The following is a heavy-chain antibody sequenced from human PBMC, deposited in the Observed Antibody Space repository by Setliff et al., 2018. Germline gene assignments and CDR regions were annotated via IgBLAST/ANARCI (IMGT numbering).Heavy chain of an antibody. CDR1: GGSIGPHY. CDR3: ARDRSTVIRGVTSFFYYYMDV. Sequence: SETLSLTCTVSGGSIGPHYWSWIRQAPGKGLEWIGHISYSDTAKYNPSLESRAAISVGSSKNQFSLKLRSVTAADTAVYYCARDRSTVIRGVTSFFYYYMDVWGGGTTVTVSS. V-gene: IGHV4-59*11. D-gene: IGHD3-10*01. J-gene: IGHJ6*03. CDR2: ISYSDTA.